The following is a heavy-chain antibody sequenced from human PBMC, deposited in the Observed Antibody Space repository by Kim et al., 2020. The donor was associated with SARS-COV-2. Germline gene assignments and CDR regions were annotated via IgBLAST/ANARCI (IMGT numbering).Heavy chain of an antibody. J-gene: IGHJ6*02. Sequence: STLYADSVKGRFTISRGNAKNTLYLQMHRLGAEDTAVYYCARGNYHGMDVWGQGTTVTVSS. CDR3: ARGNYHGMDV. CDR2: ST. V-gene: IGHV3-74*01.